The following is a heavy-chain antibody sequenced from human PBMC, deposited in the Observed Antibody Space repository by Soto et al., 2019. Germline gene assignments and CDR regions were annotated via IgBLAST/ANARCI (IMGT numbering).Heavy chain of an antibody. CDR1: GGSISSYY. D-gene: IGHD3-16*02. V-gene: IGHV4-59*01. J-gene: IGHJ6*03. Sequence: PSETLSLTCTVSGGSISSYYWSWIRQPPGKGLEWIGYIYYSGSTNYNPSLKSRVTISVDTSKNQFSLKLSSVTAADTAVYYCVRKRRTFGGVIGSYYMDVWGKGTTVTVSS. CDR3: VRKRRTFGGVIGSYYMDV. CDR2: IYYSGST.